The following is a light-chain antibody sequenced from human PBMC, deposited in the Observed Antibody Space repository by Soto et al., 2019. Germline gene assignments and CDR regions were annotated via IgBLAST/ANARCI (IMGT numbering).Light chain of an antibody. J-gene: IGLJ1*01. V-gene: IGLV2-11*01. Sequence: QSALTQPRSVSGSPGQSVTISCTGTTNDVGNYNLVSWYQQHPNKATKLMIYDVTKRPSGVPDRFSGSKSGNTASLTISGLQADDEADYYCCSFAGSYSYVFGTGTKVTVL. CDR2: DVT. CDR3: CSFAGSYSYV. CDR1: TNDVGNYNL.